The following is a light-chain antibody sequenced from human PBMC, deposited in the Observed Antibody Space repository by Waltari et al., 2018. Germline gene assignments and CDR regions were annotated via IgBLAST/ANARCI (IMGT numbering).Light chain of an antibody. Sequence: EIVLTQSPATLSLSPGERATLPCRASQSVASYLGWYQQKPGQAPRPLIYDTSNRATGIPARFSGSGSGTDFTLTISSLEPEDFAVYFCQHRKNWPLTFGGGTKVEIK. V-gene: IGKV3-11*01. CDR3: QHRKNWPLT. CDR1: QSVASY. CDR2: DTS. J-gene: IGKJ4*01.